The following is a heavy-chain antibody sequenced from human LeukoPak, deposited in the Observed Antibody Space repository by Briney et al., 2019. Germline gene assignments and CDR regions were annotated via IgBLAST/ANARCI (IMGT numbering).Heavy chain of an antibody. V-gene: IGHV4-59*01. Sequence: PSETLSLTCTVSGGSISSYYWSWIRQPPGKGLEWTGYIYYSGSTNYNPSLKSRVTISVDTSKNQFSLKLSSVTAADTAVYYCARSYTSYYFDYWGQGTLVTVSS. CDR3: ARSYTSYYFDY. CDR1: GGSISSYY. J-gene: IGHJ4*01. CDR2: IYYSGST.